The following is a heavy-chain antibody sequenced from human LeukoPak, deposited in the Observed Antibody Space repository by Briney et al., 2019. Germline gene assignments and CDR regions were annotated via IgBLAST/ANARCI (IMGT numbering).Heavy chain of an antibody. J-gene: IGHJ4*02. CDR3: ARDDSGSYPNYFEN. CDR2: ISSTSSFI. D-gene: IGHD1-26*01. V-gene: IGHV3-48*01. Sequence: QTGGSLRLSCVASGFIFSSYGMNWVRQAPGKGLEWVSYISSTSSFIYYADSVKGRFTISRDNAKKSLYPQMNGLRAEDTAVFYCARDDSGSYPNYFENWGQGTLVTVSS. CDR1: GFIFSSYG.